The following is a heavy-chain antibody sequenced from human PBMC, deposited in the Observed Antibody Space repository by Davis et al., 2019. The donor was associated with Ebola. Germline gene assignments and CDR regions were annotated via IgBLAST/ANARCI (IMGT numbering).Heavy chain of an antibody. CDR1: GFTFYSFA. Sequence: AGSLTLSCSASGFTFYSFALTWVRQAPGKGLGWVSYISIKSTTVYYADSVKGRFTVSRDNAKNSLYLQMNSLRDEDTAVYYCARGYSSGWYRYYFDYWGQGTLVTVSS. CDR3: ARGYSSGWYRYYFDY. V-gene: IGHV3-48*02. J-gene: IGHJ4*02. CDR2: ISIKSTTV. D-gene: IGHD6-19*01.